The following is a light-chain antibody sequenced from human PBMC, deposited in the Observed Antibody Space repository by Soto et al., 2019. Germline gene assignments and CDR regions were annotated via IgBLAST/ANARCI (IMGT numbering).Light chain of an antibody. CDR2: GAS. CDR1: QSVSSSY. Sequence: EIVLTQSPGTLSLSPGERAPLSCRASQSVSSSYLAWYQQKPGQAPRLLIYGASSRATGIPDRFSGSGSGTDFTLTISRLEPEDFAVYYCQQYGSSLWTFGQGTRWIS. CDR3: QQYGSSLWT. J-gene: IGKJ1*01. V-gene: IGKV3-20*01.